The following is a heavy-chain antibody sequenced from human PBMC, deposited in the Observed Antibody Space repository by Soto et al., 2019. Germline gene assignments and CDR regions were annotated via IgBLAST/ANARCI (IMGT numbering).Heavy chain of an antibody. CDR3: AKDGVNYASLSPVDY. Sequence: PGGSLRLSYASSGFNFRAFTMHWVRQSPGKGLEWVAGISYDGINAYYADSVKGRFAISRDNSKSTVSLQINSLRPADTAAYYCAKDGVNYASLSPVDYWGQGTLVTVSS. D-gene: IGHD2-2*01. V-gene: IGHV3-30*09. CDR2: ISYDGINA. J-gene: IGHJ4*02. CDR1: GFNFRAFT.